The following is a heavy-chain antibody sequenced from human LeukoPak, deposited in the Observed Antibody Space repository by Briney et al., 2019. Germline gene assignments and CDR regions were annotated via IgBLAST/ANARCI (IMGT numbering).Heavy chain of an antibody. CDR1: GFTFSSYS. Sequence: GGSLRLSCEASGFTFSSYSMNWVRQAPGKGLEWVSVIYSGGSTYYADSVKGRFTISRDNSKNTLYLQMNSLRAEDTAVYYCARDHEWLRGGAFDIWGQGTMVTVSS. D-gene: IGHD3-3*01. CDR2: IYSGGST. J-gene: IGHJ3*02. CDR3: ARDHEWLRGGAFDI. V-gene: IGHV3-66*01.